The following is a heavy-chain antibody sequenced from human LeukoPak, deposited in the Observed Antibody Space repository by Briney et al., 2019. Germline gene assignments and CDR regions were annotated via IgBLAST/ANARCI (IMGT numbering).Heavy chain of an antibody. CDR2: ISASGGGT. D-gene: IGHD1-26*01. J-gene: IGHJ6*03. CDR1: GFTFSTYA. Sequence: GGSRSLSCTASGFTFSTYAMSWVRQAPGKGLEWVSSISASGGGTHYAVSVKGRFTISRDNSKNTLYLQMNSLRVEDTAVYYCANWDPYCNYMDVWGKGTTVTVSS. CDR3: ANWDPYCNYMDV. V-gene: IGHV3-23*01.